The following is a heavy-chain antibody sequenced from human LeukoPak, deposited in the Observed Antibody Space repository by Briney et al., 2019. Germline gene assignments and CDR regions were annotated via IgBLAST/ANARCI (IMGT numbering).Heavy chain of an antibody. CDR1: GGSISSSY. J-gene: IGHJ3*02. CDR2: IYYSGST. V-gene: IGHV4-39*07. Sequence: SETLSLTCTVSGGSISSSYWGWIRQPPGKGLEWIGSIYYSGSTYYNPSLKSRVTISVDTSKNQFSLKLSSVTATDTAVYYCARDGLLRFGAFDIWGQGTMVTVSS. CDR3: ARDGLLRFGAFDI. D-gene: IGHD1-26*01.